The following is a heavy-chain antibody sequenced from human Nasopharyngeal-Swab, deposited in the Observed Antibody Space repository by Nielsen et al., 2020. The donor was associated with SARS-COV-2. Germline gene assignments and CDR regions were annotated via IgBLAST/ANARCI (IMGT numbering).Heavy chain of an antibody. CDR3: ARDGLDYDCWSAYFMDV. Sequence: GESLKISCAASGFTFSTYNMNWVRQAPGKGLEWVSSISSSSTYIYYADSVKGRFTISRDSAQSSLFLQMNSLRAEDTAVYYCARDGLDYDCWSAYFMDVWGRGTTVTVSS. J-gene: IGHJ6*02. CDR2: ISSSSTYI. CDR1: GFTFSTYN. V-gene: IGHV3-21*01. D-gene: IGHD3-3*01.